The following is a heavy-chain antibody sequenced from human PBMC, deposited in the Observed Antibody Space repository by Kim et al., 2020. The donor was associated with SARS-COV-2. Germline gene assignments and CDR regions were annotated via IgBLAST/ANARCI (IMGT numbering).Heavy chain of an antibody. CDR3: ARLSPRERSEALDY. Sequence: YTDSVQGRFTISRDNSKYTLYLQMNPLRAEDTAIYYCARLSPRERSEALDYWGQGTLVTVSP. D-gene: IGHD1-26*01. J-gene: IGHJ4*02. V-gene: IGHV3-23*01.